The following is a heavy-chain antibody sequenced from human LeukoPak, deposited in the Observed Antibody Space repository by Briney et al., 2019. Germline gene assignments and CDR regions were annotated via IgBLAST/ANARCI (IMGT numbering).Heavy chain of an antibody. CDR1: GFTFSNYA. J-gene: IGHJ4*02. Sequence: PGGSLRLSCAASGFTFSNYAMSWVRQAPGKGLEWVSGISGSGGSTYYADSVKGRFTISRDNSKNTLYLYMSSLRAEDTAVHYCAKVRYSSGWAFDYWGQGTLVTVSS. CDR3: AKVRYSSGWAFDY. D-gene: IGHD6-19*01. V-gene: IGHV3-23*01. CDR2: ISGSGGST.